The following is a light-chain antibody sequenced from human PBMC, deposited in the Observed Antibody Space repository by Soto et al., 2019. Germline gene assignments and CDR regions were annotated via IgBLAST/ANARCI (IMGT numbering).Light chain of an antibody. CDR3: QQYGSSPYT. J-gene: IGKJ2*01. CDR1: QSVTNSY. V-gene: IGKV3-20*01. CDR2: GAS. Sequence: IVLTQSPGTLSLSPGERATLSCRASQSVTNSYSVWYQQKPGQAPRLLISGASSRAAGIPDRFSGSGSGTDLTLTISRLEPEYFAVYYCQQYGSSPYTFGQGTKVEIK.